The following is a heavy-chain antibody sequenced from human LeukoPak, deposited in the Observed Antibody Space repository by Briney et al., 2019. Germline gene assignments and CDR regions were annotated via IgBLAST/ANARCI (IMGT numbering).Heavy chain of an antibody. J-gene: IGHJ3*02. CDR1: GFTFSSYG. Sequence: GGSLRLSCAASGFTFSSYGMHCVRQAPGKGLEWGAVIRYDGSNKYYADSVKGRFTISRDNSKNTLYMQMNSLRAEDTAVYYCAIDLFTVEFIPFDIWGQGTMVTVYS. CDR3: AIDLFTVEFIPFDI. V-gene: IGHV3-30*02. D-gene: IGHD4-11*01. CDR2: IRYDGSNK.